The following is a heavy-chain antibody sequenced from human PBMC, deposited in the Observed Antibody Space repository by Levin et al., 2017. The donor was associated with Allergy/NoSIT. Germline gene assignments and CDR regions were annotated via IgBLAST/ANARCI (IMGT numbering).Heavy chain of an antibody. J-gene: IGHJ1*01. CDR2: ISYDGSNK. CDR1: GFTFSSYA. V-gene: IGHV3-30-3*01. D-gene: IGHD5-18*01. Sequence: GGSLRLSCAASGFTFSSYAMHWVRQAPGKGLEWVAVISYDGSNKYYADSVKGRFTISRDNSKNTLYLQMNSLRAEDTAVYYCACVRSNWIQRNEYFQHWGQGTLVTVSS. CDR3: ACVRSNWIQRNEYFQH.